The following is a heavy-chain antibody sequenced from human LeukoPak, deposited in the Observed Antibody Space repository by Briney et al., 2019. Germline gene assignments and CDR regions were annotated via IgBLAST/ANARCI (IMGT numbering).Heavy chain of an antibody. CDR3: TRDGFSGAAFDY. J-gene: IGHJ4*02. V-gene: IGHV1-2*02. Sequence: ASVKVSCKACGYTFTSYYIHWVRQAPGQGLEWMGWIHPNNGGTKYAQKFQGRVTMTRDTSINTDYMELSRLRSDDTALYYCTRDGFSGAAFDYWGQGTLVTVSS. CDR1: GYTFTSYY. CDR2: IHPNNGGT. D-gene: IGHD7-27*01.